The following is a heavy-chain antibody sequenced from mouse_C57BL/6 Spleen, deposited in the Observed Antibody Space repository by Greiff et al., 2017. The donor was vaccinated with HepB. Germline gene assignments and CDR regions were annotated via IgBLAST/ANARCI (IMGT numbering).Heavy chain of an antibody. CDR2: IYPRDGST. CDR3: ARKGGGTRFAY. CDR1: GYTFTSYD. J-gene: IGHJ3*01. V-gene: IGHV1-85*01. D-gene: IGHD4-1*01. Sequence: VQLQQSGPELVKPGASVKLSCKASGYTFTSYDINWVKQRPGQGLEWIGWIYPRDGSTKYNEKFKGKATLTVDTSSSTAYMELHSLTSEDSAVYFGARKGGGTRFAYWGQGTLVTVSA.